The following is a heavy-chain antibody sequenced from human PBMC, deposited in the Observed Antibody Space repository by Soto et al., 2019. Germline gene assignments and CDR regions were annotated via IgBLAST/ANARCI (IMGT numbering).Heavy chain of an antibody. J-gene: IGHJ4*02. CDR3: APTPTILGTFDY. D-gene: IGHD3-3*01. V-gene: IGHV2-5*02. CDR1: GFSLSTSGVG. CDR2: IYWDDAK. Sequence: QITLKESGPTLVKPTQTLTLTCTFSGFSLSTSGVGVGWIRQPPGKALEGLALIYWDDAKRYSPSLKSRHTITQDTYKNQVVLTMTNLDPVDTAPYYCAPTPTILGTFDYWGQGTLVTVSS.